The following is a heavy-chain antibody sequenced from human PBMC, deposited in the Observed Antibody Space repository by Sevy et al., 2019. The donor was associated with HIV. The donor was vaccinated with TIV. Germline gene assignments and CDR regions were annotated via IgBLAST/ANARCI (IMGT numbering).Heavy chain of an antibody. Sequence: SETLSLTCTVSGGSITSLYWNWIRQPPGKGLEWIANIYYNGHINYNPSLTSRVTLSLDTSKNQCSLRLSAVTAADTARYYCAGENAWGRGYSWGQGTLVTVSS. CDR2: IYYNGHI. V-gene: IGHV4-59*08. CDR1: GGSITSLY. J-gene: IGHJ4*02. CDR3: AGENAWGRGYS. D-gene: IGHD1-26*01.